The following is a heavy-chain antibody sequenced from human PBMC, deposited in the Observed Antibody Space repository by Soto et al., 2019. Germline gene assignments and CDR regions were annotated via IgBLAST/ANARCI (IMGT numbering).Heavy chain of an antibody. CDR3: ASDSSSYYYYYGMDV. CDR1: GFTFSSYW. CDR2: IKQDGSEK. J-gene: IGHJ6*02. Sequence: GGSLRHSCAASGFTFSSYWMSWVRQAPGKGLEWVANIKQDGSEKYYVDSVKGRFTISRDNAKNSLYLQMNSLRAEDTAVYYCASDSSSYYYYYGMDVWGQGTTVTVSS. D-gene: IGHD6-6*01. V-gene: IGHV3-7*03.